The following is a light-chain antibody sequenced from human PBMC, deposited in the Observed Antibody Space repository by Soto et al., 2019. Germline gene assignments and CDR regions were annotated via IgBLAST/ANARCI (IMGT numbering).Light chain of an antibody. CDR3: RRYGRPPTT. CDR2: ATC. J-gene: IGKJ5*01. CDR1: QSVSSTY. V-gene: IGKV3-20*01. Sequence: EIVLTQSPGTLSLSPGERGALSCRASQSVSSTYLAWYQQKPGPAPRLLIGATCKTATGPPGWISGGSYATVTLIIISRVDPEDAAVYYRRRYGRPPTTFGQGTRLEIK.